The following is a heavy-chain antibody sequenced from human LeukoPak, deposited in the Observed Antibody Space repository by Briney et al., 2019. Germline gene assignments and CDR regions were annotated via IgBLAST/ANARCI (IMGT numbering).Heavy chain of an antibody. CDR2: ISSGSSYI. D-gene: IGHD6-13*01. Sequence: GGSLRLSCAASGFTFSSYSMNWVRQAPGKGLEWVSSISSGSSYIYYADSVKGRFTISRDNAKNSLYLQMNSLRAEDTAVYYCALMEYSSSWYLGYWGQGTLVTVSS. J-gene: IGHJ4*02. CDR3: ALMEYSSSWYLGY. V-gene: IGHV3-21*01. CDR1: GFTFSSYS.